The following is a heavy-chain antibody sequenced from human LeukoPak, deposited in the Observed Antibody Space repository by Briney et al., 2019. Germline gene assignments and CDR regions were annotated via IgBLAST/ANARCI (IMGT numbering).Heavy chain of an antibody. Sequence: GGSLRLSCAASGFTFSPSGMNWVRQAPGNGLEWVSSISGDSIYIFYADSVKGRFTISRDNAKNSLYLEMNSLRAEDTAVYYCANFETTINSNNPEYWGQGTLVTVSS. V-gene: IGHV3-21*01. J-gene: IGHJ4*02. D-gene: IGHD4-11*01. CDR3: ANFETTINSNNPEY. CDR1: GFTFSPSG. CDR2: ISGDSIYI.